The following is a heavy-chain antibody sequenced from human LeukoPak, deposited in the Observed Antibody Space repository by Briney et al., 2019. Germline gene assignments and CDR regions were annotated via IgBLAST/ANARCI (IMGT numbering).Heavy chain of an antibody. CDR3: ARDVGHCSGGTCPIFDY. CDR1: GYTFTSYG. Sequence: ASVNVSCKASGYTFTSYGISWVRQAPGQGLEWMGWIGPKRGGTKYAQKFQGRVTMTRDTSISAAYMELSSLRSDDTAVYYCARDVGHCSGGTCPIFDYWGQGTLVTVSS. V-gene: IGHV1-2*02. J-gene: IGHJ4*02. CDR2: IGPKRGGT. D-gene: IGHD2-15*01.